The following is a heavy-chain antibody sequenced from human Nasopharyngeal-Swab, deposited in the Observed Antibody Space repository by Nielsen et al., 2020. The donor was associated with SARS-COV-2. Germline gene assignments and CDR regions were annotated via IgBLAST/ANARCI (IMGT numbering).Heavy chain of an antibody. J-gene: IGHJ4*02. D-gene: IGHD3-10*01. CDR1: GGTFSSYA. CDR2: IIPIFGTA. V-gene: IGHV1-69*13. CDR3: ARVGFGEPMFDY. Sequence: SVKVSCKASGGTFSSYAISWVRQAPGQGLEWMGGIIPIFGTANYAQKFQGRVTITADESTSTAYMELRSLRSDDTAVYYCARVGFGEPMFDYWGQGTLVTVSS.